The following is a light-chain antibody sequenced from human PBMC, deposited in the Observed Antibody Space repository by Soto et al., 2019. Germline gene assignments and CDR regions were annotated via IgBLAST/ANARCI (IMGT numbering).Light chain of an antibody. Sequence: EIVMTQSPATLSVSPGERATLSCRASQSVSSYLAWFQQKPGQAPRLLIYGASTRATVIPAKFSGSGSGTEFTLTISSLHSEDFAMYYCQHYNSWPYNFGQETKLEIK. V-gene: IGKV3D-15*01. J-gene: IGKJ2*01. CDR1: QSVSSY. CDR2: GAS. CDR3: QHYNSWPYN.